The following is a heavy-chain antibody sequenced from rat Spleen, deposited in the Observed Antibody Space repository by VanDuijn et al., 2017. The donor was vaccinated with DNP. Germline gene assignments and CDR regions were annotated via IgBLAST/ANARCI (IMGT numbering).Heavy chain of an antibody. D-gene: IGHD1-11*01. CDR3: ARHGDYGSGGFDY. CDR1: GFTFSNYY. Sequence: EVQLVESGGGLVQPGRSLKLSCAASGFTFSNYYMAWVRQAPRKGLEWVAAISPRGSRTYYPDSMKGRFTISRDDAKSSLYLQMNSLKSEDTATYYCARHGDYGSGGFDYWGQGVMVTVSS. CDR2: ISPRGSRT. J-gene: IGHJ2*01. V-gene: IGHV5-25*01.